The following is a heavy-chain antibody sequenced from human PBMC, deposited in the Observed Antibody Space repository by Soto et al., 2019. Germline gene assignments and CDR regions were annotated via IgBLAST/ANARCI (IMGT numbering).Heavy chain of an antibody. CDR1: GFTFSSYS. CDR3: ARDIGYAFDI. CDR2: ITIGGGPT. V-gene: IGHV3-48*01. D-gene: IGHD2-15*01. Sequence: PGGSLRLSCAASGFTFSSYSMNWVRQAPGKGLEWLSYITIGGGPTYNADSVQGRFTISRDNAKDSLYLQMDSLRGEDTAVYYCARDIGYAFDIWGQGTVVTVSS. J-gene: IGHJ3*02.